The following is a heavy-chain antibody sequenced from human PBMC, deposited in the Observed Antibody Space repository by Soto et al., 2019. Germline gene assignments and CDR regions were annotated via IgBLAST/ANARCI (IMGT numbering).Heavy chain of an antibody. D-gene: IGHD4-4*01. CDR3: ARDPSVTLPYNWFDP. Sequence: EVQLVESGGGLVQPGGSLRLSCAASGFTFSSYSMNWVRQATGKGLEWVSYISSSSSTIYYADSVKGRFTISRDNAKNSLYLQMNSLRDEDTAVYYCARDPSVTLPYNWFDPWGQGTLVTVSS. V-gene: IGHV3-48*02. J-gene: IGHJ5*02. CDR2: ISSSSSTI. CDR1: GFTFSSYS.